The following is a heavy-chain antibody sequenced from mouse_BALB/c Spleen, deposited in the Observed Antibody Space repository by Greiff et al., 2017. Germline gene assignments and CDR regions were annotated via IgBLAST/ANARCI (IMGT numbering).Heavy chain of an antibody. Sequence: VQLQESGPGLVAPSQSLSITCTVSGFSLTSYGVHWVRQPPGKGLEWLGVIWAGGSTNYNSALMSRLSISKDNSKSQVFLKRNSLQTDDTAMYYCDRDGYYYAMDYWGQGTSVTVSS. CDR1: GFSLTSYG. CDR2: IWAGGST. V-gene: IGHV2-9*02. D-gene: IGHD2-2*01. CDR3: DRDGYYYAMDY. J-gene: IGHJ4*01.